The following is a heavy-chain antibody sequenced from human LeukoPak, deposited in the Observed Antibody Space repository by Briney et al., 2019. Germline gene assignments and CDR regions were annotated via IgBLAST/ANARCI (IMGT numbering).Heavy chain of an antibody. J-gene: IGHJ4*02. CDR2: INTNTGNP. D-gene: IGHD3-22*01. V-gene: IGHV7-4-1*02. CDR3: ARRALSGYYREPLEFDY. Sequence: ASVKVSCKASGYTFTSYAMNWVRQAPGQGLEWMGWINTNTGNPTYAQGFTGRFVFSLDTSVSTAYLQISSLKAEDTAVYYCARRALSGYYREPLEFDYWGQGTLVTVSS. CDR1: GYTFTSYA.